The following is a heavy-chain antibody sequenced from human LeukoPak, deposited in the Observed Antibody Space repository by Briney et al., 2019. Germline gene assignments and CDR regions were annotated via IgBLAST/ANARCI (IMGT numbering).Heavy chain of an antibody. CDR2: INYDGSDK. Sequence: PGGSLRLSCGASGFTFNNNGMHWVRQAPGKGPEWVAFINYDGSDKYYRASVKGRFTISRDNLQNTLYLQMDSLKVEDTAVYYCARTNSSGWIYYYYYYMDVWGKGTTVTVSS. V-gene: IGHV3-30*02. J-gene: IGHJ6*03. CDR3: ARTNSSGWIYYYYYYMDV. D-gene: IGHD6-19*01. CDR1: GFTFNNNG.